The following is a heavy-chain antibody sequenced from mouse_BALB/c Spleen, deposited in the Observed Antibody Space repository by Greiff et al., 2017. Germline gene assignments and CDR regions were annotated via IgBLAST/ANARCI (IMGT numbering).Heavy chain of an antibody. CDR3: ASYGSLY. V-gene: IGHV1-63*01. CDR1: GYAFTNYW. J-gene: IGHJ2*01. CDR2: IYPGSGNT. D-gene: IGHD1-1*01. Sequence: QVQLKESGAELVRPGTSVKISCKASGYAFTNYWLGWVKQRPGHGLEWIGDIYPGSGNTYYNEKFKGKATLTADKSSSTAYMQLSSLTSEDSAVYFCASYGSLYWGQGTTLTVSS.